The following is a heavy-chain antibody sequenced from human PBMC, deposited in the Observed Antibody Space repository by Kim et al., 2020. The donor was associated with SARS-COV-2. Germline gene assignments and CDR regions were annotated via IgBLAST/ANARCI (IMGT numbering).Heavy chain of an antibody. D-gene: IGHD2-2*01. V-gene: IGHV3-64D*09. CDR1: GFTFSSSV. J-gene: IGHJ4*02. CDR2: INNNGGST. CDR3: VKAPSCSDTTCKV. Sequence: GGSLRLSCSASGFTFSSSVLHWVRQAPGKGLESVSTINNNGGSTYYAHSVKGRFTISGNNSENTLYLQMSSLRPEDTAVYYCVKAPSCSDTTCKVWGQGTLVTVSS.